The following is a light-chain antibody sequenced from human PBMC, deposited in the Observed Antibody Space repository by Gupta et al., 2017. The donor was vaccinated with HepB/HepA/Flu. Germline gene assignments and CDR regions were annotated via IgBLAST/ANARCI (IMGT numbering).Light chain of an antibody. Sequence: QSALTQPASVSGSPGQSIAIPCPGTSIGVGSYTFVSWYQHHPGKAPKVMIYEVSTRPSGISNRFSGSKSGNTASLTISGLQAEDESYYYCCSYAGFSYVFGTGTKVTVL. V-gene: IGLV2-23*02. J-gene: IGLJ1*01. CDR3: CSYAGFSYV. CDR2: EVS. CDR1: SIGVGSYTF.